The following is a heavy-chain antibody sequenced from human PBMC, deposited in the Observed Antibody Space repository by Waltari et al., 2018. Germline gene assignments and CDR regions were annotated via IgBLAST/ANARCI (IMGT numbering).Heavy chain of an antibody. Sequence: QVQLQQWGAGLLKPSETLSLTCAVYGGSFSGYYWSWIRQPPGKGLEWIGEINHSGSTNYNPARKRRVTISVDTSKNQFSLKLSSVTAAETAVYYCAREGESVDYWGQGTLVTVSS. V-gene: IGHV4-34*01. CDR2: INHSGST. D-gene: IGHD1-26*01. J-gene: IGHJ4*02. CDR3: AREGESVDY. CDR1: GGSFSGYY.